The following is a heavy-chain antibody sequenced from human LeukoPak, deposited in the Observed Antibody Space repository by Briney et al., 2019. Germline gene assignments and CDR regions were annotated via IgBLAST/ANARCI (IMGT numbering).Heavy chain of an antibody. D-gene: IGHD3-3*01. CDR3: ARRSFWSGYYSRPFDP. CDR2: INHSGST. V-gene: IGHV4-34*01. J-gene: IGHJ5*02. CDR1: GGSFRGYY. Sequence: SETLSLTCAGYGGSFRGYYWSWIRQPPGKGLEWIGEINHSGSTNYNPSLKSRVTISVDTSKNQFSLKLSSVTAADTAVYYSARRSFWSGYYSRPFDPWGQGTLVTVSS.